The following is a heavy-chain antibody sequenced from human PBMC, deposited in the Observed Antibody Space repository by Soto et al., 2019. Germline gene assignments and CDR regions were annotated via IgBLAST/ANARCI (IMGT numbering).Heavy chain of an antibody. CDR1: GGSFSGYY. Sequence: PSETLSLTCAVDGGSFSGYYWSWNRQPPGKGLEWIGEINHSGSTNYNPSLKSRVTISVDTSKNQFSLKLSSVTAADTAVYYCARGAADLSSSWYYDYWGQGTLVTVSS. V-gene: IGHV4-34*01. CDR3: ARGAADLSSSWYYDY. D-gene: IGHD6-13*01. J-gene: IGHJ4*02. CDR2: INHSGST.